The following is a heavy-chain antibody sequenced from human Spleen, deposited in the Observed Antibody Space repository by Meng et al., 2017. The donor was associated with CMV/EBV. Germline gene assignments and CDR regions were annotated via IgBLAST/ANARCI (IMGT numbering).Heavy chain of an antibody. V-gene: IGHV1-46*01. Sequence: ASVKVSCKASGYTFTSYGISWVRQAPGQGLEWMGIINPSGGSTSYAQKFQGRVTMTRDTSTSTVYMELSSLRSEDTAVYYCALIGGGWLLEDYYYGMDVWGQGTTVTVSS. D-gene: IGHD5-12*01. J-gene: IGHJ6*02. CDR2: INPSGGST. CDR3: ALIGGGWLLEDYYYGMDV. CDR1: GYTFTSYG.